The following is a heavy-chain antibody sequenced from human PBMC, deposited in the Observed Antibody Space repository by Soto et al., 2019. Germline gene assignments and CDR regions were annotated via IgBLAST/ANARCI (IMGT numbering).Heavy chain of an antibody. Sequence: QVQLQESGPGLVKPSGTLSLTCAVSSRSISSSNWWGWVRQPPGKGLGWIGEVYHSGSANYKPALKCRVTISVDKSNNQFSLRLSSVTAADTAIYYCAANGLYCLDYWGQGTQVTVSS. CDR2: VYHSGSA. CDR3: AANGLYCLDY. D-gene: IGHD1-26*01. V-gene: IGHV4-4*02. J-gene: IGHJ4*02. CDR1: SRSISSSNW.